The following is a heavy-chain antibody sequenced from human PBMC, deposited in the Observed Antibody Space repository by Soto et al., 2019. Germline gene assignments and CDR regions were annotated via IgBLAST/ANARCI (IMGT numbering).Heavy chain of an antibody. J-gene: IGHJ4*02. CDR1: GDSFSSYA. CDR2: IIPIFETA. D-gene: IGHD6-13*01. V-gene: IGHV1-69*01. Sequence: QVQLVQSGAELKKPGSSVRVSCKISGDSFSSYAISWVRQAPGEGLEWVGGIIPIFETANYTQKFQGRVTITAAESTTTAYMEVTRLRPEDTAIFYCAASDSSSWQHDYWGQGTLITVSS. CDR3: AASDSSSWQHDY.